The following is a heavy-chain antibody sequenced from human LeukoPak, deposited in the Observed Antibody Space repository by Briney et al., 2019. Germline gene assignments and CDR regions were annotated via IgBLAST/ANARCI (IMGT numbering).Heavy chain of an antibody. CDR2: ISWNSGSI. Sequence: GGSLRLSCAASGFTFDDYAMHWVRHAPGKGLEWVSGISWNSGSIGYADSVKGRFTISRDNAKNSLYLQMNSLRAEDTAVYYCAVEGYSSGWYWFDPWGQGTLVTVSS. V-gene: IGHV3-9*01. D-gene: IGHD6-19*01. CDR1: GFTFDDYA. CDR3: AVEGYSSGWYWFDP. J-gene: IGHJ5*02.